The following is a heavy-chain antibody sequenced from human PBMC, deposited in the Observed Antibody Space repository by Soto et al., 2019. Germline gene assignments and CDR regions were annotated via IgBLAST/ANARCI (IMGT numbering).Heavy chain of an antibody. CDR2: ISGSGAST. D-gene: IGHD3-9*01. V-gene: IGHV3-23*01. Sequence: PGGSLRLSCVASGFTFSYYTMSWVRQAPGKGLEWVSAISGSGASTYYADSVKGRFTISRDNSKNTLYLQMNSLRAEDTAVYYCAHFDWFIDYWGQGTLVTVSS. CDR3: AHFDWFIDY. CDR1: GFTFSYYT. J-gene: IGHJ4*02.